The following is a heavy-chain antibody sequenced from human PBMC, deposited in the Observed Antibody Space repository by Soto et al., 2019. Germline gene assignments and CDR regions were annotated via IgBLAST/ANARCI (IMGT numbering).Heavy chain of an antibody. Sequence: SVQVSCKASGGTFRSYAISWVRQAPGQGLEWMGGIIPIFGTANYAQKFQGRVTITADKSTSTDYMELSSLRSEDTAVYYCARNDILTGYPEYYFDYWGQGTLVTVSS. CDR3: ARNDILTGYPEYYFDY. V-gene: IGHV1-69*06. J-gene: IGHJ4*02. CDR1: GGTFRSYA. CDR2: IIPIFGTA. D-gene: IGHD3-9*01.